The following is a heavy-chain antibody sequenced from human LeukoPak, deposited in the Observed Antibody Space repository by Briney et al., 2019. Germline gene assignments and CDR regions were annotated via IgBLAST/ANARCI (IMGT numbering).Heavy chain of an antibody. CDR2: ISGSCGST. V-gene: IGHV3-23*01. CDR1: GFTFSSYA. Sequence: PGGSLRLPCAGSGFTFSSYAMSWVRQAPGKGLEWVSAISGSCGSTYYADSVRGRFTISRDNSKNTLYLQMNSLRAEDTAVYYCAKEGWSTSFFDYWGPGTLVTVSS. CDR3: AKEGWSTSFFDY. D-gene: IGHD6-19*01. J-gene: IGHJ4*02.